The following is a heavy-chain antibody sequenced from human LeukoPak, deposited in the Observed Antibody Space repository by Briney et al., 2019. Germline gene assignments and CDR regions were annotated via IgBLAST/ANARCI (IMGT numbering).Heavy chain of an antibody. J-gene: IGHJ4*02. CDR3: GRSRGSSWYYWYFDY. CDR2: INAGNGKT. D-gene: IGHD6-13*01. Sequence: AASVKVSCKASGYTFTSYAMHWVRQAPGQRLEWMGWINAGNGKTKYSRKFQGRVTITRDKSATTAYMERSSLRSEETACYYCGRSRGSSWYYWYFDYWGQGNLVTVSS. V-gene: IGHV1-3*01. CDR1: GYTFTSYA.